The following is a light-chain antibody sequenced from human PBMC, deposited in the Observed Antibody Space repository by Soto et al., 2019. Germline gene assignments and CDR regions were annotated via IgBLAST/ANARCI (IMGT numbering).Light chain of an antibody. CDR3: QQANSFPLT. J-gene: IGKJ4*01. CDR2: KAS. V-gene: IGKV1-5*03. Sequence: IKMNQSPSTLSASVGDRVTITCRASHWIDDWLAWYQQKPGKAPNLLINKASSLEYGVPSRFSGSKSETEFTLTISSLQPEDFATYYCQQANSFPLTFGGGTKVDI. CDR1: HWIDDW.